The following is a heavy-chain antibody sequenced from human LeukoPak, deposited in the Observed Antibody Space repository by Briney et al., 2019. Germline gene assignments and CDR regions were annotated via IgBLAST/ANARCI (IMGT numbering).Heavy chain of an antibody. CDR1: GYTFTSYY. CDR3: AREVPYAERVGEYSNGMDV. Sequence: ASVKVSCKVSGYTFTSYYMHWVRQAPGQGLEWMGIINPSGGSTSYAQKFQGRVTMTRDTSTSTVYMELSSLRSEDTAVYYCAREVPYAERVGEYSNGMDVWGQGTTVTVSS. D-gene: IGHD2-2*01. CDR2: INPSGGST. J-gene: IGHJ6*02. V-gene: IGHV1-46*01.